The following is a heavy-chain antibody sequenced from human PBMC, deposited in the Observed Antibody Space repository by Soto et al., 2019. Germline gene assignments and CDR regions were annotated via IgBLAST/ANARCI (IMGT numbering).Heavy chain of an antibody. CDR2: ISKGGSNL. D-gene: IGHD6-19*01. CDR3: AREVEYTSAFGISSSFDY. Sequence: GGSLRPSCAASGFTLSSYAIHWVRQAPGKGLEWVTVISKGGSNLYFADSVKGRFTISRDNSKNTLYLKMNSLRSEDTAVYYCAREVEYTSAFGISSSFDYWGQGTLVTVSS. V-gene: IGHV3-30-3*01. J-gene: IGHJ4*02. CDR1: GFTLSSYA.